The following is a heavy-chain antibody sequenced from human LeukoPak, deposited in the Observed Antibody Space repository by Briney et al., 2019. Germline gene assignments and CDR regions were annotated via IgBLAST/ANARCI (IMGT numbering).Heavy chain of an antibody. V-gene: IGHV4-61*02. CDR1: GASISTIISY. CDR3: ARGGGLTGDLDY. D-gene: IGHD7-27*01. Sequence: TLSLTCTVSGASISTIISYWGWIRQTPGKGLEWIGRIYTSGSTNYNPSLKSRVTISVDTSKNQFSLKLSSVTAADTAVYYCARGGGLTGDLDYWGQGTLVTVSS. CDR2: IYTSGST. J-gene: IGHJ4*02.